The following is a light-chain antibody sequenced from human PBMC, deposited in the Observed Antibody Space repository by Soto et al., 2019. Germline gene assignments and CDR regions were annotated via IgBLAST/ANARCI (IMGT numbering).Light chain of an antibody. J-gene: IGLJ3*02. CDR1: SSDVGGYNY. V-gene: IGLV2-14*01. CDR2: EVS. Sequence: QSVLTQPASVSGSPGQSITISCTGTSSDVGGYNYVSWYQQHPGKAPKLMIYEVSNRPSGVSNRFSGSKSGNTASLTISGLQAEDEADYCCSSYTTSSTHWVFGGRTQLTVL. CDR3: SSYTTSSTHWV.